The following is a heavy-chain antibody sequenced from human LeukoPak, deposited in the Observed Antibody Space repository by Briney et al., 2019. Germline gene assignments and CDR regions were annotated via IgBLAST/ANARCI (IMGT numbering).Heavy chain of an antibody. CDR3: TRHDSSSSRYDY. CDR2: SRNKVNGYST. D-gene: IGHD6-13*01. J-gene: IGHJ4*02. CDR1: GFTFSDHY. V-gene: IGHV3-72*01. Sequence: GGSLRLSCVASGFTFSDHYMDWVRQAPGKGLEWVGRSRNKVNGYSTKYAAPMKSRFTISRDDSGNSLYLQMNSLKTEDTAVYYCTRHDSSSSRYDYWGRGTLVTVSS.